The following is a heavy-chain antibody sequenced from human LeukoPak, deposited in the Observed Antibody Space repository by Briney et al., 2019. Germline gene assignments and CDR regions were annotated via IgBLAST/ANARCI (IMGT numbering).Heavy chain of an antibody. V-gene: IGHV4-39*01. CDR3: ARQGYDSSGYYYALGYFDY. CDR1: GFTFSGYSMN. J-gene: IGHJ4*02. CDR2: IYYSGST. Sequence: GSLRLSCAASGFTFSGYSMNWVRQPPGKGLEWIGSIYYSGSTYYNPSLKSRVTISVDTSKNQFSLKLSSVTAADTAVYYCARQGYDSSGYYYALGYFDYWGQGTLVTVSS. D-gene: IGHD3-22*01.